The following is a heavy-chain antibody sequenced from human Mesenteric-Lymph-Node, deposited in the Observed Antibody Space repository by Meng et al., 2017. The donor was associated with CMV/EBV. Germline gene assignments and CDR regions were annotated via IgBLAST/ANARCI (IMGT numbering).Heavy chain of an antibody. V-gene: IGHV4-39*01. D-gene: IGHD5-12*01. CDR3: ARLSVAPDLVYYALDV. CDR1: GGSISNTNYF. J-gene: IGHJ6*02. Sequence: ESLKISCTVSGGSISNTNYFWDGIRQPPGKGLEWIGNIYYSGNTYYNPSLKSRVTISVDTSKNQFSLKLSSVTAADTAVYYCARLSVAPDLVYYALDVWGQGTTVTVSS. CDR2: IYYSGNT.